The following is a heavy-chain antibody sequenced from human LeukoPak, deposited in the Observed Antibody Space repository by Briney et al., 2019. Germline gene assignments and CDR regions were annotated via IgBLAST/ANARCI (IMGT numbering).Heavy chain of an antibody. CDR3: AIAIYCSGGSCYGGYYFDY. CDR1: GGTFSSYA. J-gene: IGHJ4*02. D-gene: IGHD2-15*01. CDR2: IIPILGIA. Sequence: GSSVKVSCKASGGTFSSYAISWVRQAPGQGLEWMGRIIPILGIANYAQKFQGRVTITADKSTSTAYMELSSLRSEDTAVYYCAIAIYCSGGSCYGGYYFDYWGQGTLVTVSS. V-gene: IGHV1-69*04.